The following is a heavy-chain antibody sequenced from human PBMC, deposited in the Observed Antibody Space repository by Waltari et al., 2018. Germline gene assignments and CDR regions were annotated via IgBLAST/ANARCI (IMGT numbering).Heavy chain of an antibody. CDR1: GASISSSNY. J-gene: IGHJ4*02. V-gene: IGHV4-61*02. CDR2: IYTSGST. CDR3: ARELGN. Sequence: QVQLQESGPGLVKPSQTLSLTCAVSGASISSSNYWTWIRQPTGKGLEWIGLIYTSGSTNYNPPLTSGVPISVDASKNQFSLKLSSVTAADTAVYYCARELGNWGQGTLVTVSA.